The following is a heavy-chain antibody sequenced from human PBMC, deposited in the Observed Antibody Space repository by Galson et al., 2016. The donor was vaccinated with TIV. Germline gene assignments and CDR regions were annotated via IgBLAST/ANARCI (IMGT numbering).Heavy chain of an antibody. CDR1: GVTFSNYA. CDR3: ARELGYHYDRSGYYG. Sequence: SVKVSCKASGVTFSNYAINWVRQAPGQGLEWMGGITAMFGTTDYAQKFQGRVTITADKSTSTVYMDLSSLRSEDTAFYYCARELGYHYDRSGYYGWGQGTLVIVSS. J-gene: IGHJ4*02. CDR2: ITAMFGTT. V-gene: IGHV1-69*06. D-gene: IGHD3-22*01.